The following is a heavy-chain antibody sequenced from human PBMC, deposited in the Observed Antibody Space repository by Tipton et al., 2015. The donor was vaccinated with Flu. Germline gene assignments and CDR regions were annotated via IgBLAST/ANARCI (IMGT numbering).Heavy chain of an antibody. CDR3: ARDMNGEYFAY. J-gene: IGHJ4*02. CDR2: TYYSGST. CDR1: GGSISSYY. Sequence: TLSLTCTVSGGSISSYYWGWIRQPPGKGLEWIGNTYYSGSTNYNPSLQSRVTISVDTSKNQFSLKLSSVTAADTAVYYCARDMNGEYFAYWGQGTLVTVSS. V-gene: IGHV4-59*01. D-gene: IGHD1-1*01.